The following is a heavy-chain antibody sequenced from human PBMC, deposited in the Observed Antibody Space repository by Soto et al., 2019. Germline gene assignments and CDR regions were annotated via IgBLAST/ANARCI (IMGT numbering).Heavy chain of an antibody. J-gene: IGHJ4*02. CDR2: ISGSGDSP. CDR1: GFTFSTYT. D-gene: IGHD2-2*01. Sequence: EVQLLESGGGLVQPGGSLRLSCVASGFTFSTYTMSWVRQAPGKGLEWVSVISGSGDSPSYADSVQGRFSISRDNPKRTLYQQMNSLRGEDTAMYYCAKARCSTNNCYVPDYWGQGTLVTVSS. V-gene: IGHV3-23*01. CDR3: AKARCSTNNCYVPDY.